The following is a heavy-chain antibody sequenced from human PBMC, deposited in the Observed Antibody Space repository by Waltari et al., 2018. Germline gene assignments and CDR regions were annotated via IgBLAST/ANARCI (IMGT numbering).Heavy chain of an antibody. CDR1: GFTFSNYG. CDR3: GGYAVVDY. D-gene: IGHD3-22*01. CDR2: ISYDESKK. J-gene: IGHJ4*02. Sequence: QVQLVESGGGVVQPGGSLRLSCAASGFTFSNYGMHWVRQAPGKGLEWVAFISYDESKKYYADSVKGRFTISRDNSKNTLYLQMNSLRAEDTAVYYCGGYAVVDYWGQGTLVTVSS. V-gene: IGHV3-30*02.